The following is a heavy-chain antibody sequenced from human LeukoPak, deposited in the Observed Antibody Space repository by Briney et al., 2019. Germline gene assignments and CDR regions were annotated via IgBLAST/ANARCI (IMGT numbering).Heavy chain of an antibody. Sequence: SETLSLTCAVYGGSFSGYYWSWIRQPPGKGLEWIGEINHSGSTNYNPSLKSRVTVSVDTSKNQFSLKLGSVTAADTAVYYCVRGLGYSYGSVRWFDPWGQGTLVTVSS. CDR3: VRGLGYSYGSVRWFDP. CDR2: INHSGST. CDR1: GGSFSGYY. D-gene: IGHD5-18*01. J-gene: IGHJ5*02. V-gene: IGHV4-34*01.